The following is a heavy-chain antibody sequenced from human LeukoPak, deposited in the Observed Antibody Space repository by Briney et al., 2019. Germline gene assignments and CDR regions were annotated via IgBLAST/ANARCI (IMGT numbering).Heavy chain of an antibody. J-gene: IGHJ4*02. Sequence: GGSLRLSCAASGFTFSSYGMHWVRQAPGKGLEWVSSISSSSSYIYYADSVKGRFTISRDNAENSLYLQMNSLRAEDTAVYYCARDHSNSIDYWGQGTLVTVSS. CDR2: ISSSSSYI. D-gene: IGHD4-11*01. V-gene: IGHV3-21*01. CDR3: ARDHSNSIDY. CDR1: GFTFSSYG.